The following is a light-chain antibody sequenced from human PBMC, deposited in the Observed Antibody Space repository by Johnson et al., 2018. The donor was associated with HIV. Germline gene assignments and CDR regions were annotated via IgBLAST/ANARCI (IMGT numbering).Light chain of an antibody. J-gene: IGLJ1*01. Sequence: QSVLTQPPSVSAAPGQKVIISCSGSSSNIGNNYVSWYQQLPGTAPKLLIYDNNKRPSGIPDRFYGSKSGTSATLGITGLQTGDEADYYCGTWDISLSDYVFGTGTKVTVL. CDR3: GTWDISLSDYV. CDR1: SSNIGNNY. V-gene: IGLV1-51*01. CDR2: DNN.